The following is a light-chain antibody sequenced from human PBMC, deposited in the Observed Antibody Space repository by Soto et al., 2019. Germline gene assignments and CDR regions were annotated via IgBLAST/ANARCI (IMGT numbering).Light chain of an antibody. CDR1: QSVGNN. CDR3: QQYGDWPLT. Sequence: EIVVTQSPATLSVSPGERATLSCRASQSVGNNFAWYQQKPGKAPRLLIFATSTRATGVPARFSGSGSGTEFTLTISSLQSEDVAVYYCQQYGDWPLTFGGGAKVEIE. V-gene: IGKV3-15*01. CDR2: ATS. J-gene: IGKJ4*01.